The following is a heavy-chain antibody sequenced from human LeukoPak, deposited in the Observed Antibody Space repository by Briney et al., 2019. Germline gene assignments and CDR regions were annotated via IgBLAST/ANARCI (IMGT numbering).Heavy chain of an antibody. J-gene: IGHJ4*02. Sequence: SETLSLTCTVSGGSISSSNYYWGWIRQPPGKGLEWIGSIYYTGSTYYKPSLKSRVTISVDTSKNQFSLKLSSVTAADTAVYYCARLGGGKHIVVVTARRYYFDYWGQGTLVTVSS. V-gene: IGHV4-39*01. CDR1: GGSISSSNYY. CDR3: ARLGGGKHIVVVTARRYYFDY. D-gene: IGHD2-21*02. CDR2: IYYTGST.